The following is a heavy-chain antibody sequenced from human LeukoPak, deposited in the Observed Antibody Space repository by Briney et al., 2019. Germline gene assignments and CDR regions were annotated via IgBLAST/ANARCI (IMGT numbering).Heavy chain of an antibody. V-gene: IGHV3-23*01. CDR1: GFTFSSYA. CDR3: AKDPDPRVRGLKVNSFDY. Sequence: GGSLRLSCAASGFTFSSYAMSWVRQAPGKGLEWVSAISGSGGSTYYADSVKGRFTISRDNSKNTLYLQMNSLRAEDTAVYYCAKDPDPRVRGLKVNSFDYWGQGTLVTVSS. D-gene: IGHD3-10*01. J-gene: IGHJ4*02. CDR2: ISGSGGST.